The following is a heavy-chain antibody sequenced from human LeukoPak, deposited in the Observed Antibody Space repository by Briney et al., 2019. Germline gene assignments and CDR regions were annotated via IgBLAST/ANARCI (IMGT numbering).Heavy chain of an antibody. CDR1: GFTSSSYA. CDR2: ISGSGGST. J-gene: IGHJ4*02. Sequence: GGSLRLSCAASGFTSSSYAMSWVRQAPGKGLEWVSAISGSGGSTYYADSVKGRFTISRDNSKNTLYLQMNSLRAEDTAVYYCAKPLIVVVAATRGSHGDYWGQGTLVTVSS. V-gene: IGHV3-23*01. D-gene: IGHD2-15*01. CDR3: AKPLIVVVAATRGSHGDY.